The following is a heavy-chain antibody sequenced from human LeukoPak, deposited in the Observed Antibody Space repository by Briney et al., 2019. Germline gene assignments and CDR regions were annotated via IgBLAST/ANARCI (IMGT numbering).Heavy chain of an antibody. Sequence: ASVKVSCKASGYTFTGYYMHWVRQAPGQGLEWMGWINPNSGGTNYAQKFQGRVTITADESTSTAYMELSSLRSEDTAVYYCARGAYKIVGATTSHYYYMDVWGEGTTVTISS. CDR1: GYTFTGYY. V-gene: IGHV1-2*02. J-gene: IGHJ6*03. CDR2: INPNSGGT. D-gene: IGHD1-26*01. CDR3: ARGAYKIVGATTSHYYYMDV.